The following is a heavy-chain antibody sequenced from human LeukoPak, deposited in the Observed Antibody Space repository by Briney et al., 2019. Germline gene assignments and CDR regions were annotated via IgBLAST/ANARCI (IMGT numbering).Heavy chain of an antibody. Sequence: SETLSLTCAVYGGSFSGYYWSWIRQPPGKGLEWIGEINHSGSTNYNPSLKSRVTISVDTSKNQFSLKLSSVTAADTAVYYCARVPDDSSGLGYYFDYWGQGTLVTVSS. D-gene: IGHD3-22*01. J-gene: IGHJ4*02. CDR3: ARVPDDSSGLGYYFDY. CDR1: GGSFSGYY. CDR2: INHSGST. V-gene: IGHV4-34*01.